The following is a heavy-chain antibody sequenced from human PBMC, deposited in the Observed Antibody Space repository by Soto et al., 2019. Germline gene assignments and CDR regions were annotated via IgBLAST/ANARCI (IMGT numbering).Heavy chain of an antibody. CDR3: ARGLSSPSAAGV. CDR2: VHDTGTT. D-gene: IGHD6-6*01. Sequence: QLKLQESGPGLVKPSETLSLTCAVPGGSVSSGGNYWGWIRQSPGKGLEWIGSVHDTGTTHYNPSLTSRVTISVDTSKNQFSLNVNSVTAADTAVYYCARGLSSPSAAGVWGQGTLVTVSS. CDR1: GGSVSSGGNY. J-gene: IGHJ4*02. V-gene: IGHV4-39*01.